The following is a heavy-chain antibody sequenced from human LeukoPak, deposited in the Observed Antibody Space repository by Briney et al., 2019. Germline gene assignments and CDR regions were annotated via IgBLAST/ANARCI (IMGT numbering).Heavy chain of an antibody. CDR3: ARHMVVAAAGTFDY. CDR2: VHASGST. V-gene: IGHV4-4*09. CDR1: GDSIGTYY. Sequence: SETLSLTCTVSGDSIGTYYWSWIRQPPGTGLEWIGFVHASGSTNYNPSLKSRVTISVDTSKNHLSLKLTSATAADTAVYYCARHMVVAAAGTFDYWGQGTLVTVSS. D-gene: IGHD6-13*01. J-gene: IGHJ4*02.